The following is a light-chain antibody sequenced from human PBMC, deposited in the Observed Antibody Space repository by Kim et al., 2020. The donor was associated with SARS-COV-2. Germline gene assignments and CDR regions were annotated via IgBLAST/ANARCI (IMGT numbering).Light chain of an antibody. J-gene: IGKJ3*01. V-gene: IGKV3-20*01. Sequence: SPCQRHTRACRATWVNTHDVLAWYQQGPGQTPGLPISGASSRATGIPHRFTGSGSGTDFTLNISGVEPEDCAVYYCLQYGGSTFTFGPGTKVDIK. CDR1: WVNTHDV. CDR2: GAS. CDR3: LQYGGSTFT.